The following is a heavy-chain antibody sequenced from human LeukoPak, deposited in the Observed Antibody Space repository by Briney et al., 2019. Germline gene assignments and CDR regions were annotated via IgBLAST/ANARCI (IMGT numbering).Heavy chain of an antibody. V-gene: IGHV1-8*01. J-gene: IGHJ5*02. Sequence: ASVKVSCKASGYTFTIYDINWVRQAAGQGLEWMGWMNPDSGNTDFAQKFQGRVTMTRNTSISTAYMELSSLTSEDTAVYYCAVHLPGDYLDPWGQGSLVTVSS. D-gene: IGHD4-17*01. CDR1: GYTFTIYD. CDR3: AVHLPGDYLDP. CDR2: MNPDSGNT.